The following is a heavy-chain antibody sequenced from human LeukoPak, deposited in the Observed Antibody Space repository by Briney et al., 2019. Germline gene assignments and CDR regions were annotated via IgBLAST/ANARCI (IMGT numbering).Heavy chain of an antibody. CDR3: AADPPSSGWGRDAFDI. V-gene: IGHV1-58*01. D-gene: IGHD6-19*01. CDR1: GSTFTSSA. J-gene: IGHJ3*02. CDR2: IVVGSGNT. Sequence: SVKVSCKASGSTFTSSAVQWVRQARGQRLEWIGWIVVGSGNTNYAQKFQERVTITRDMSTSTAYMELSSLRSEDTAVYYCAADPPSSGWGRDAFDIWGQGTMVTVSS.